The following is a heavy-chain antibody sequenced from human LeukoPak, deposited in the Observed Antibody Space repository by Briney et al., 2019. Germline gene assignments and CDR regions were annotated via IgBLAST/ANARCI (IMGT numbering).Heavy chain of an antibody. CDR3: AKEIWPTVTTPGHTHFDY. J-gene: IGHJ4*02. CDR2: ISGSGGST. D-gene: IGHD4-17*01. V-gene: IGHV3-23*01. CDR1: GFTFSSYG. Sequence: GGSLRLSCAASGFTFSSYGMSWVRQAPGKGLEWVSGISGSGGSTYYADSVKGRFTIPRDNSKNTLCLQMNSLRAEDTAVYYCAKEIWPTVTTPGHTHFDYWGQGTLVTVSS.